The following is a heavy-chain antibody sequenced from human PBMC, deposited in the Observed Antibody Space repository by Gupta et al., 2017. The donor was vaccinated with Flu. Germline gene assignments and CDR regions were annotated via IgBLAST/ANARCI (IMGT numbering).Heavy chain of an antibody. D-gene: IGHD3-3*01. CDR3: ARFWSGFDY. Sequence: VSGDSMSTYKWTWVRQPPGKGLEWIGYIYYSGNTHYNPALRSRLTLSVDTSNNQFSLKLNSVTAADTAVYYCARFWSGFDYWGQGTLVTVSS. CDR1: GDSMSTYK. CDR2: IYYSGNT. J-gene: IGHJ4*02. V-gene: IGHV4-59*08.